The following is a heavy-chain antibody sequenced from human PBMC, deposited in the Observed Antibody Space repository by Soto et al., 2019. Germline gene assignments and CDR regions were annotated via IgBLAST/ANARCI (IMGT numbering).Heavy chain of an antibody. Sequence: KTSETLSLTCAVSGGSISSSNWWSWVRQPPGKGLEWIGEIYHSGSTNYNPSLKSRVTISVDKSKNQFSLKLSSVTAADTAVYYCARKRGYSGYDGYYYYYGMDVWGQGTTVTVSS. CDR1: GGSISSSNW. CDR3: ARKRGYSGYDGYYYYYGMDV. CDR2: IYHSGST. D-gene: IGHD5-12*01. J-gene: IGHJ6*02. V-gene: IGHV4-4*02.